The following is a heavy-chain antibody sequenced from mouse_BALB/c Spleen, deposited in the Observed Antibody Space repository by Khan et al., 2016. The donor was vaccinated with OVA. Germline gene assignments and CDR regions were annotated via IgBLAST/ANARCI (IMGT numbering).Heavy chain of an antibody. Sequence: QVQLQQSGAELVRPGVSVKISCKGSGYTFTDYAMHWVKQSHAKSLEWIGVISTYYGDVDYSQKFKGKATMTVDRSSSTAYMELARLTSEDSAIYYCARVGKFAYWGQGTLVTVSA. CDR1: GYTFTDYA. CDR2: ISTYYGDV. V-gene: IGHV1S137*01. D-gene: IGHD4-1*01. CDR3: ARVGKFAY. J-gene: IGHJ3*01.